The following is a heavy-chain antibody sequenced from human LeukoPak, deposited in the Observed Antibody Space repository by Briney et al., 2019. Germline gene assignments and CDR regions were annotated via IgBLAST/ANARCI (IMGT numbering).Heavy chain of an antibody. Sequence: ASVKVSCKASGYTFTSYGISWVRQAPGQGLEWMGWISAYNGNTNYAQKRQGRVTMTTDTSTSTAYMELRSLRSDDTAVYYCARLREGMIVVIFDYWGQGTLVTVSS. CDR2: ISAYNGNT. CDR1: GYTFTSYG. V-gene: IGHV1-18*01. J-gene: IGHJ4*02. CDR3: ARLREGMIVVIFDY. D-gene: IGHD3-22*01.